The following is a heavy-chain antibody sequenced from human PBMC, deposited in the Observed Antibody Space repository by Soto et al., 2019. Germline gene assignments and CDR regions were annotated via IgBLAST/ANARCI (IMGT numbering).Heavy chain of an antibody. Sequence: QVQLVQSGAEVKKPGASVKVSCKASGYTFTSYGISWVRQAPGQGLEWMGWISAYNGNTNYAQKLQGRVTMTTETSTSTAYMELRSLRSDDTAVYYCARDREWFGELLSPYYGMDVWGQGTTVTVSS. V-gene: IGHV1-18*01. CDR3: ARDREWFGELLSPYYGMDV. D-gene: IGHD3-10*01. CDR2: ISAYNGNT. J-gene: IGHJ6*02. CDR1: GYTFTSYG.